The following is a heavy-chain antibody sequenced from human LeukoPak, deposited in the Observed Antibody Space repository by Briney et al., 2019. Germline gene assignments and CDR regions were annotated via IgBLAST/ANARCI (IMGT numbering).Heavy chain of an antibody. Sequence: TSETLSLTCAVSGDSISNSHWWSWVRQPPGKGLEWIGVIYLGGDTDYNPSLKSRVTISLDKSKNQFSLKLSSVTAADTAVYYCARGGGVTYYDSTGYLWYFDYWGQGTLVTVSS. D-gene: IGHD3-22*01. J-gene: IGHJ4*02. CDR3: ARGGGVTYYDSTGYLWYFDY. CDR1: GDSISNSHW. CDR2: IYLGGDT. V-gene: IGHV4-4*02.